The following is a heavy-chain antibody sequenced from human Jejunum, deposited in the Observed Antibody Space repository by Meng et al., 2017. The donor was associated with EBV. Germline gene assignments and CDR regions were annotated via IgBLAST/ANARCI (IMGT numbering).Heavy chain of an antibody. CDR3: AKERRGFYAEH. CDR1: GFTFGDYA. J-gene: IGHJ4*02. V-gene: IGHV3-30*04. D-gene: IGHD1-14*01. CDR2: VSYGGSDK. Sequence: VPLVESGGGVVQPWRSLRRACAASGFTFGDYAMHWVRQAPGKGLEWVALVSYGGSDKLYADSVKGRFTIYRDNSDNTLFLQMNSLKPEDTAVYYCAKERRGFYAEHWGQGTLVTVSS.